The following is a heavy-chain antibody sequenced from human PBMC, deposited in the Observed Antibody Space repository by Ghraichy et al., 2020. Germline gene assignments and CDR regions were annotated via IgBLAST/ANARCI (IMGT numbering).Heavy chain of an antibody. CDR2: INHIGST. CDR1: GGSFSGYY. Sequence: SETLSLTCAVYGGSFSGYYWSWIRQPPGKGLEWIGEINHIGSTNYNPSLKSRVTISVDTSKNQFSLKLSSVTAADTAVYYCASSGGYSSSLYFIYSWGKGTLVTVSP. CDR3: ASSGGYSSSLYFIYS. J-gene: IGHJ4*02. D-gene: IGHD6-13*01. V-gene: IGHV4-34*01.